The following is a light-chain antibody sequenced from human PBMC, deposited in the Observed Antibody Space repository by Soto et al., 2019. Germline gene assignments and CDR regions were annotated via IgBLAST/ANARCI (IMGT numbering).Light chain of an antibody. CDR2: EVS. J-gene: IGLJ2*01. CDR3: SSYTSSRTPV. CDR1: SSDVGDYKY. Sequence: QSALTQPASVSGSPGQSITISCTGTSSDVGDYKYVSWYQQLPGKAPKLMIYEVSNRPSGVSNRFSGSKSGNTASLTISGLQAEDEADYYCSSYTSSRTPVFGGGTKVTVL. V-gene: IGLV2-14*01.